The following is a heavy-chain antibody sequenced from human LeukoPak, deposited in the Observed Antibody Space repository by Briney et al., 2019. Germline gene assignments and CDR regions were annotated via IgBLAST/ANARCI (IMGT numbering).Heavy chain of an antibody. CDR2: IISNSSTI. D-gene: IGHD1-14*01. CDR3: ARDGIMDV. Sequence: GGSLRLSCAASGFTFSTYSMNWVRQAPGKGLEWVSYIISNSSTIFYADSVKGRFTISRDNVKNSLYVQMNSLRVEDTAVYYCARDGIMDVWGKGTTVTVCS. V-gene: IGHV3-48*01. CDR1: GFTFSTYS. J-gene: IGHJ6*03.